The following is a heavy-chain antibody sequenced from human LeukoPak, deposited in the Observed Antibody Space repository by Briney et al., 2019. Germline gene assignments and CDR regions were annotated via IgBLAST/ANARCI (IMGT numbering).Heavy chain of an antibody. CDR2: ISSSSSYI. D-gene: IGHD6-19*01. Sequence: PGGSLRLSCAASGFTFSSYSMNWVRQAPGKGLEWVSSISSSSSYIYYADSVKGRFTISRDNAKNSLYLQMNSLRAEDTAVYYCARDGIAVAGTQDYWGQGTLVTVSS. J-gene: IGHJ4*02. CDR1: GFTFSSYS. CDR3: ARDGIAVAGTQDY. V-gene: IGHV3-21*01.